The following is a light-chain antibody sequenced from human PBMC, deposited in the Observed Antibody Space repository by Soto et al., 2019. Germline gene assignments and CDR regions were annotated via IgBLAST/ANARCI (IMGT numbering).Light chain of an antibody. V-gene: IGKV3-20*01. J-gene: IGKJ2*01. CDR1: QRVRSNY. CDR2: DAS. CDR3: QQYGSPPYT. Sequence: EPVLTQSPGTLSLSPGEGATLSCRASQRVRSNYLARYQQKPGQAPRLLMYDASSRAGGVPDRFRGSGSGTDFTLTISRLEPEDFAVFYCQQYGSPPYTFGQGTKLEIK.